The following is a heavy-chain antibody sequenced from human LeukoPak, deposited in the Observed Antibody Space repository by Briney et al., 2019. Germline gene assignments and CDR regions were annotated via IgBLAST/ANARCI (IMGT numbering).Heavy chain of an antibody. V-gene: IGHV1-69*05. CDR2: IIPIFGTA. CDR3: ASPGYCSSTSCYNPYFQH. D-gene: IGHD2-2*02. J-gene: IGHJ1*01. Sequence: ASVKVSCKASGGTFSSYAISWVRQAPGQGLEWMGGIIPIFGTANCAQKFQGRVTITTDESTSTAYMELSSLRSEDTAVYYCASPGYCSSTSCYNPYFQHWGQGTLVTVSS. CDR1: GGTFSSYA.